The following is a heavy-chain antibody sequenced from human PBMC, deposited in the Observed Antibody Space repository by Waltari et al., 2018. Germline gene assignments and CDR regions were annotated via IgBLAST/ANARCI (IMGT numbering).Heavy chain of an antibody. J-gene: IGHJ6*03. CDR3: AGGGIAAHYYYYYMDV. D-gene: IGHD6-6*01. CDR1: GFTFSSYS. CDR2: ISSSSSCI. V-gene: IGHV3-21*01. Sequence: EVQLVESGGGLVKPGGSLRLSCAASGFTFSSYSMNWLRQAPGTGRGWVSSISSSSSCIYYADSLKGRVTITRDNAKNSQYLQMNSLRAEDTAVYYCAGGGIAAHYYYYYMDVWGKGTTVTVSS.